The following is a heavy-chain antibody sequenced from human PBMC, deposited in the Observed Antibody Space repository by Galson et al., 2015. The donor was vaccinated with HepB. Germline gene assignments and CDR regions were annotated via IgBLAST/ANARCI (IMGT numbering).Heavy chain of an antibody. J-gene: IGHJ4*02. CDR2: ISGSSGTI. CDR3: AKAQGDCSGGSCYSSFDS. D-gene: IGHD2-15*01. Sequence: SLRLSCAASGFTFSRYAMSWVRQAPGKGLEWVSGISGSSGTIYYADSVKGRFTISRDNSKNTLYLQMDSPRAKDTALYYCAKAQGDCSGGSCYSSFDSWGQGALVTVSS. CDR1: GFTFSRYA. V-gene: IGHV3-23*01.